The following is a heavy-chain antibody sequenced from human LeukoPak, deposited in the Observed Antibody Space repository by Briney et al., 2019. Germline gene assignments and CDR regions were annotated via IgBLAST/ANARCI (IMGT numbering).Heavy chain of an antibody. V-gene: IGHV3-15*01. J-gene: IGHJ4*02. CDR3: TTTTPIDY. Sequence: PGGSLRLSCAASGFTFSNYAMSWVRQAPGKGLEWVGHIKSKTDGGTTDYAAPVKGRFTISRDDSKNTLYLQMNSLKTEDTAVYYCTTTTPIDYWGQGTLVTVSS. CDR1: GFTFSNYA. D-gene: IGHD4-11*01. CDR2: IKSKTDGGTT.